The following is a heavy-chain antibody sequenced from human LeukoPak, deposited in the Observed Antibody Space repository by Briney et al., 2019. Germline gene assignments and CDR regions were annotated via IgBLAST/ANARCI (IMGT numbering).Heavy chain of an antibody. CDR1: GFTFSSYA. J-gene: IGHJ4*02. Sequence: GGSLRLSCVASGFTFSSYAMSWVRQAPARGLEWVSSLRGDGEAFYAESVKGRFTLSRDDSRNMVFLHLNNLRVEDTALYYCAKASWVSSADAVLWGQGTVVTVS. CDR3: AKASWVSSADAVL. D-gene: IGHD3-10*01. CDR2: LRGDGEA. V-gene: IGHV3-23*01.